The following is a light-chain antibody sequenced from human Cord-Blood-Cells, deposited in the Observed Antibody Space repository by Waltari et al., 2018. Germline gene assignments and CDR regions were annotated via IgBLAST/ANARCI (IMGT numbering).Light chain of an antibody. CDR1: QSISSY. Sequence: DIQMTQSPSSLSASVGDRVTITCRASQSISSYLNWYQQKPGKAPKLLIYDASSLQRGVPSRFSGSGSGTDFTLTISSLQPEDFATYYCQQSYSTPPTFGQGTKVEIK. J-gene: IGKJ1*01. CDR2: DAS. V-gene: IGKV1-39*01. CDR3: QQSYSTPPT.